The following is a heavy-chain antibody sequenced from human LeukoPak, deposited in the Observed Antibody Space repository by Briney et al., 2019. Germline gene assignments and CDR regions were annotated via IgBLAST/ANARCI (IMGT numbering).Heavy chain of an antibody. CDR3: ATRGWSTMVRGVLGY. CDR2: FDPEDGET. V-gene: IGHV1-24*01. CDR1: GYTLTELS. D-gene: IGHD3-10*01. J-gene: IGHJ4*02. Sequence: ASVKVSCKVSGYTLTELSMHWVRQAPGKGLEWMGGFDPEDGETIYAQKFQGRVTMTEDTTTDTAYMELSSLRSEDTAVYYCATRGWSTMVRGVLGYWGQGTLVTVSS.